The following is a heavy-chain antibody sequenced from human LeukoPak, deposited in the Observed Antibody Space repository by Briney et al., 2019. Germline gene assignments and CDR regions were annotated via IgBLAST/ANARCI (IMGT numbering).Heavy chain of an antibody. CDR2: ISSSSSYI. CDR3: ASPGHLTTVTTARSYYMDV. J-gene: IGHJ6*03. Sequence: PGRSLRLSCAASGFTFSSYSMNWVRQAPGKGLEWVSSISSSSSYIYYADSVKGRFSISRDNAKNSLYLQMNSLRAEDTAVYYCASPGHLTTVTTARSYYMDVWGKGTTVTVSS. D-gene: IGHD4-11*01. CDR1: GFTFSSYS. V-gene: IGHV3-21*01.